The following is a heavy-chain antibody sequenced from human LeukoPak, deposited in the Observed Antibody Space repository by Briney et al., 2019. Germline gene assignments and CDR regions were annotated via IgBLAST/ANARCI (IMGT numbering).Heavy chain of an antibody. CDR1: GGSISSGDYY. Sequence: SQTLSLTCTVSGGSISSGDYYWSWIRQPPGKGLEWIGYIYYSGSTYYNPSLKSRVTISVDTSKNQFSLKLSSVTAADTVVYYCARESMATVSLDAWGQGTMVTVSS. CDR3: ARESMATVSLDA. CDR2: IYYSGST. J-gene: IGHJ3*01. V-gene: IGHV4-30-4*01. D-gene: IGHD5-24*01.